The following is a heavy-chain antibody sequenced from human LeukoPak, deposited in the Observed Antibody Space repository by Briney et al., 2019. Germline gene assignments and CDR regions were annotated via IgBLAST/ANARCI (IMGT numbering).Heavy chain of an antibody. D-gene: IGHD2-2*01. CDR3: ARDYCSSTSCLFDY. V-gene: IGHV1-2*06. CDR2: INPNSGDT. Sequence: GASVKVPCKASGYTFTSYGISWVRQAPGQGLEWMGRINPNSGDTNYAQKFQGRVTMTRDTSISTAYMELSRLRSDDTAVYYCARDYCSSTSCLFDYWGQGTLVIVSS. CDR1: GYTFTSYG. J-gene: IGHJ4*02.